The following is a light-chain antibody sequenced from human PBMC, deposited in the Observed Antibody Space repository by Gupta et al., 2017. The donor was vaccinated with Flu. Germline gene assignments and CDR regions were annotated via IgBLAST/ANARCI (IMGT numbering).Light chain of an antibody. CDR1: QSLLRSNGYNY. V-gene: IGKV2-28*01. CDR3: VHSLQSPL. CDR2: LGY. J-gene: IGKJ4*01. Sequence: DIVLSQSPLSLPVTPGEPASISCRSSQSLLRSNGYNYLDWYLQRPGQSPQLLIYLGYRRATGVPDRFSGSGSGTDFTLKSSRVEAEDVGVYYCVHSLQSPLFGGGTTVEIK.